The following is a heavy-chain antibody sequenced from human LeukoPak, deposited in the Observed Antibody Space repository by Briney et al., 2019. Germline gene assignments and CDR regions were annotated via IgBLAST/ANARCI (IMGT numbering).Heavy chain of an antibody. CDR1: GYTFTGYY. Sequence: GASVKVSCKASGYTFTGYYMHWVRQAPGQGLEWMGWINPNSGGTNYAQKFQGRVTMTRDTSISTAYMELSRLRSDDTAVYYCARVVGATIWDHDAFDIWGQGTMVTVSS. CDR3: ARVVGATIWDHDAFDI. D-gene: IGHD1-26*01. CDR2: INPNSGGT. J-gene: IGHJ3*02. V-gene: IGHV1-2*02.